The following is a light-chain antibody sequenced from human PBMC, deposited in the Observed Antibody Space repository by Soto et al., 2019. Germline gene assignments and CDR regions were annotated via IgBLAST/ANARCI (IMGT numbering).Light chain of an antibody. CDR2: EVS. Sequence: QSVLTQHASVSGSPGQSITISCTGTSSDIGLYNYVSWYQQHPGKAPKLIIFEVSNRPSGVSNRFSGSKSGNTASLTISGLQAEDEADYYCSSFTGSSTLVFGSGTKVTVL. CDR3: SSFTGSSTLV. V-gene: IGLV2-14*01. J-gene: IGLJ1*01. CDR1: SSDIGLYNY.